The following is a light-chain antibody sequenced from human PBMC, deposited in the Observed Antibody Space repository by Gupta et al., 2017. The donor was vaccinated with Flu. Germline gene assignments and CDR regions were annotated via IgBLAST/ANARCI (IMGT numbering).Light chain of an antibody. CDR3: ISYTTTATLV. J-gene: IGLJ1*01. CDR2: EVS. CDR1: RSDIGDYKY. V-gene: IGLV2-14*01. Sequence: TRSDIGDYKYVSWYQQYPGKAPKLIIHEVSNRPSQVSSRFSGSMSGNTASLTISGLQAEDEADYYCISYTTTATLVFGSGTTVTVV.